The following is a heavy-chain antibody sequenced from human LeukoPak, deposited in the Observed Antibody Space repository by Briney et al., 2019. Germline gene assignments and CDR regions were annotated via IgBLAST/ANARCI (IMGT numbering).Heavy chain of an antibody. CDR2: ISGSGGST. J-gene: IGHJ4*02. D-gene: IGHD6-6*01. V-gene: IGHV3-23*01. CDR1: GFTFSSYA. Sequence: TGGSLRLSCAASGFTFSSYAMSWVRQAPGKGLEWVSAISGSGGSTYYADSVKGRFTISRDNSKNTLYLQMSSLRAEDTAVYYCATEYSSSSRGSFDYWGQGTLVTVSS. CDR3: ATEYSSSSRGSFDY.